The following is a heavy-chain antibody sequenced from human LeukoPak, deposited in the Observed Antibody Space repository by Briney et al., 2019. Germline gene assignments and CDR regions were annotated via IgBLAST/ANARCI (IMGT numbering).Heavy chain of an antibody. D-gene: IGHD2-21*02. CDR2: IWYDGNHQ. Sequence: GGSLRLSRVASGFTFSSYGMNWVRQAPGKGLEGVAFIWYDGNHQRLAESVKGRFAISRDNSKNIVYLEMNSLRVEDTAVYYCAKDLPMTQLPVTAPFDYWGQGTLVTVSS. V-gene: IGHV3-30*02. CDR3: AKDLPMTQLPVTAPFDY. J-gene: IGHJ4*02. CDR1: GFTFSSYG.